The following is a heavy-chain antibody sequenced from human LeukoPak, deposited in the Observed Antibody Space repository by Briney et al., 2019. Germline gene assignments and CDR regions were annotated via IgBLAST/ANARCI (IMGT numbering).Heavy chain of an antibody. CDR1: GFAFTTKG. J-gene: IGHJ3*02. V-gene: IGHV3-30*03. CDR3: VRDSYYAFDI. CDR2: ISYDGNSE. D-gene: IGHD2-8*01. Sequence: GGSLRLSCVASGFAFTTKGTHWVRRAPGKGLEWVAVISYDGNSENYAEFVKGRFTISRDNAKSSLFLHMNSLRAEDTAIYYCVRDSYYAFDIWGQGTVVAVSS.